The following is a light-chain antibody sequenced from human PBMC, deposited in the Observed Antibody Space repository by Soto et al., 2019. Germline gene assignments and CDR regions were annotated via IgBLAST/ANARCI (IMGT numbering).Light chain of an antibody. V-gene: IGKV1-5*03. CDR3: QQSYSTPRT. CDR2: KAS. J-gene: IGKJ1*01. Sequence: DIQMTQSPSTMSRSVGDRVTITCRASQTISSWLAWYQQKPGKAPKLLIYKASTLKSGVPSRFSGSGSGTDFTLTISSLQPEDFATYYCQQSYSTPRTFGQGTKVDIK. CDR1: QTISSW.